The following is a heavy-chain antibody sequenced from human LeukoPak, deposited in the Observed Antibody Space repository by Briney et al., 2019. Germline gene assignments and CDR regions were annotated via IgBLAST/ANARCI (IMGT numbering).Heavy chain of an antibody. D-gene: IGHD2-2*02. V-gene: IGHV3-7*01. J-gene: IGHJ5*02. CDR2: IKQDGSEK. Sequence: GGFLRLSCAASGFTFSSYWMSWVRQAPGKGLEWVANIKQDGSEKYYVDSVKGRFTISRDNAKNSLYLQMNSLRAEDTAVYYCARTVVPAAIGVCWFDPWGQGTLVTVSS. CDR1: GFTFSSYW. CDR3: ARTVVPAAIGVCWFDP.